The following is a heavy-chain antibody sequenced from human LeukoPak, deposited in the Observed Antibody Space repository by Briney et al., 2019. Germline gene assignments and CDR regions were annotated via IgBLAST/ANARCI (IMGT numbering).Heavy chain of an antibody. CDR1: GFTFSSYA. CDR3: ARDVSTTGQFDY. D-gene: IGHD4-4*01. V-gene: IGHV3-30-3*01. J-gene: IGHJ4*02. CDR2: ISYDGSNK. Sequence: QSGGSLRLSCAASGFTFSSYAMHWVRQAPGKGLEWVAVISYDGSNKYYADSVKGRFTISRDNSKNTLYLQMNSLRAEDTAVYYCARDVSTTGQFDYWGQGTLVTVSS.